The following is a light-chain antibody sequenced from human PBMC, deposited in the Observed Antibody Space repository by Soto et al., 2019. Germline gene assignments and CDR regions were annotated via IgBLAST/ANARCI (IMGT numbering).Light chain of an antibody. CDR3: QQRSNWPPGWT. CDR2: DAS. J-gene: IGKJ2*02. CDR1: QSVSSY. Sequence: EIVLTQSPATLSLSPWERATLSCRASQSVSSYLAWYQQKPGQAPRLLIYDASNRATGIPARFSGSGSGTDFTLTISSLEPEDFAVYYCQQRSNWPPGWTFGQGTKLEIK. V-gene: IGKV3-11*01.